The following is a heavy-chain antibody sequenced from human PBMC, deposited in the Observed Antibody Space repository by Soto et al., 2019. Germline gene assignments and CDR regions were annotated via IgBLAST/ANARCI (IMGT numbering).Heavy chain of an antibody. V-gene: IGHV4-59*01. CDR2: IYYSGST. J-gene: IGHJ3*02. CDR3: ARTYDGSGPNSGGYGFDI. D-gene: IGHD3-22*01. Sequence: QVQLQESGPGLVKPSETLSLGCSVSGGSISSYYWSWIRQPPGKGLEWIAYIYYSGSTSYNPSLKSRVSISLDTSKNQFSLKLSSVTAADTAVYYCARTYDGSGPNSGGYGFDIWGQGTMVTVSS. CDR1: GGSISSYY.